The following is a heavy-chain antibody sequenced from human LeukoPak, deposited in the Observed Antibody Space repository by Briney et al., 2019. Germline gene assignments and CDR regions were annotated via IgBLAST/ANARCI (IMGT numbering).Heavy chain of an antibody. V-gene: IGHV3-66*01. CDR1: GFTVSSNY. CDR3: PRNLDQLKGAFNI. D-gene: IGHD2-2*01. CDR2: IYSGGST. J-gene: IGHJ3*02. Sequence: PGGSLRLSCAASGFTVSSNYMSWVRQAPGKGLEWVSVIYSGGSTYYADSVKGRFTISRDNSENTLYLQMNSLRAEDTAVYYCPRNLDQLKGAFNIGAKGQWSPSLQ.